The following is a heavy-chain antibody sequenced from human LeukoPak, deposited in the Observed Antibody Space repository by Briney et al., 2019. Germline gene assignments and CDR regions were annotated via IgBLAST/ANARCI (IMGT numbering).Heavy chain of an antibody. CDR3: AKERHLGYCSSTTCYIDY. CDR2: ISGSGGSK. V-gene: IGHV3-23*01. D-gene: IGHD2-2*01. Sequence: GGSLRLSCAASGFTISSNYMSWVRQAPGKGLEWVSTISGSGGSKYYADSVKGRFTISRDNSKNTVYLQMNSLRAEDTAIYYCAKERHLGYCSSTTCYIDYWGQGTLVTVSS. CDR1: GFTISSNY. J-gene: IGHJ4*02.